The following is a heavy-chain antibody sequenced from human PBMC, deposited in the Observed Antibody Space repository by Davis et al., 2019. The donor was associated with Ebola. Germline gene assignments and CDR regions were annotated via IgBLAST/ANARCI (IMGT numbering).Heavy chain of an antibody. Sequence: AASVKVSCKVSGYTLTDLSMHWVRQAPGKGLEWMGGFDPEDGETIYAQKFQGRVTMTRDTSTSTVYMEVSSLRSEDTAVYYCARAYRRYGMDVWGQGTKVTVSS. V-gene: IGHV1-24*01. D-gene: IGHD4-11*01. CDR1: GYTLTDLS. J-gene: IGHJ6*02. CDR3: ARAYRRYGMDV. CDR2: FDPEDGET.